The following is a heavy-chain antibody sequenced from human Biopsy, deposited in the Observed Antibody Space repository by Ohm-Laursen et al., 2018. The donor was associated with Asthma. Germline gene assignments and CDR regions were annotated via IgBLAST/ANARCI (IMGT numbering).Heavy chain of an antibody. CDR3: ARTYYDFLTGQVKDVFGV. Sequence: VASVKVSCKVSGYNFISFAIHWVPQAPGQRLEWMGWVNTGNGDTKYSQKFQGRITITRDTSASTAYMELRSLRSEDTATYYCARTYYDFLTGQVKDVFGVWGQGTMVTVSS. CDR2: VNTGNGDT. D-gene: IGHD3-9*01. V-gene: IGHV1-3*04. J-gene: IGHJ3*01. CDR1: GYNFISFA.